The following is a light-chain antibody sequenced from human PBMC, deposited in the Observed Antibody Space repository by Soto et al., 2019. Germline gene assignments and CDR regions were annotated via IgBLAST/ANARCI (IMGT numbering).Light chain of an antibody. CDR3: SSYAGRNLVL. CDR1: STDHYGSNY. J-gene: IGLJ1*01. V-gene: IGLV2-8*01. CDR2: EVT. Sequence: QSVLTQPPSPSGSPGQSVTISCTGTSTDHYGSNYVSWYQQHPGKVPKLIIYEVTQRPSGVPDRFSGSKSGNTASLTVSGLQAEDEADYYCSSYAGRNLVLFGAGTKVTVL.